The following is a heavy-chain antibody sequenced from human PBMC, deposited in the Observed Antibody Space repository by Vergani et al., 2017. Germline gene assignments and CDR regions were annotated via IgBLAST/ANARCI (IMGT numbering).Heavy chain of an antibody. J-gene: IGHJ4*02. CDR2: ISSSSSYI. Sequence: EVQLVESGGGLVKPGGSLRLSCAASGFTFSSYSMNWVRQAPGKGLEWVSSISSSSSYIYYADSVKGRFTISRDNAKNSLYLQMNSLRAEDTAVYYCAXDAYYDSSGYYSYYFDYWGQGTLVTVSS. CDR3: AXDAYYDSSGYYSYYFDY. CDR1: GFTFSSYS. V-gene: IGHV3-21*01. D-gene: IGHD3-22*01.